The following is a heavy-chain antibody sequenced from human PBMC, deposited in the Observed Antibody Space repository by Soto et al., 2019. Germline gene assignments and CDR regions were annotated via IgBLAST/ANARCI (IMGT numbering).Heavy chain of an antibody. CDR2: IYWDDDK. CDR1: GFSLSSTRMA. Sequence: QITLKASGPTLVKPTQTLTLTCTFSGFSLSSTRMAVRWIRQPPVKALEWLALIYWDDDKRYSPFLKSRLTITKDPSKNQVVLTMSNMDPVDTARYYCAHIVVAGLGYYFDYWGQGTLVTVSS. J-gene: IGHJ4*02. D-gene: IGHD6-19*01. V-gene: IGHV2-5*02. CDR3: AHIVVAGLGYYFDY.